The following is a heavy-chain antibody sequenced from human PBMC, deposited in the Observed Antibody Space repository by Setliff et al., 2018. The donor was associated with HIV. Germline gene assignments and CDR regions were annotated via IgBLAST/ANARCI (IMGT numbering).Heavy chain of an antibody. CDR2: ISFSTGSI. J-gene: IGHJ6*03. Sequence: RLSCAASGFTFSGDSVNWVRQAPGKGLEWISYISFSTGSIYYADSVKGRFTISSDTAKNALYLQMNSLRAEDTAVYYCARDGSGRGSGWYNYYYYMDVWGKGTTVTVSS. V-gene: IGHV3-48*01. CDR3: ARDGSGRGSGWYNYYYYMDV. D-gene: IGHD6-19*01. CDR1: GFTFSGDS.